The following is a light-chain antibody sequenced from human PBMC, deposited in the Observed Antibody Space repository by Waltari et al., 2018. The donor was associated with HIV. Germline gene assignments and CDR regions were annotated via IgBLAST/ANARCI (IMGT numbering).Light chain of an antibody. CDR3: SSYAGSNKLV. CDR2: EVT. CDR1: SSDVGGYNY. V-gene: IGLV2-8*01. Sequence: QSALPQPPSASGSPGQSVPISCPGTSSDVGGYNYVSCYQQHPGNAPKLIIYEVTGRPSGVPDRFSGSKSGNTASLTVAGLQAEDEADYYCSSYAGSNKLVFGGGTKLTVV. J-gene: IGLJ2*01.